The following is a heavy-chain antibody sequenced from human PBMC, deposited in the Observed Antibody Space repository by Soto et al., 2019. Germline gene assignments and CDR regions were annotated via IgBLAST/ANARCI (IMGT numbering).Heavy chain of an antibody. D-gene: IGHD2-8*01. J-gene: IGHJ4*02. V-gene: IGHV1-69*13. CDR2: IIPIFGTA. CDR3: ARERWSPSYFDY. CDR1: GGTFSSYA. Sequence: GASVKVSCKASGGTFSSYAISWVRQAPGQGLEWMGGIIPIFGTANYAQKFQGRVTITADESTSTAYMELSSLRSEDTAAYYCARERWSPSYFDYWGQGTLVTVSS.